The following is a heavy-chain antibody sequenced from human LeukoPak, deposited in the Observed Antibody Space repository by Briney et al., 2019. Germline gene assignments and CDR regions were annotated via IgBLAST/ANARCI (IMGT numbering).Heavy chain of an antibody. J-gene: IGHJ6*02. CDR1: GYTFTGYY. Sequence: ASVKVSCKASGYTFTGYYMHWLRQAPGQGLEWMGWINPNSGGTNYAQKFQGRVTMTRDTSISTAYMELSRLRSDDTAVYYCARVGRVAAADNYYYYGMDVWGQGTTVTVSS. CDR2: INPNSGGT. CDR3: ARVGRVAAADNYYYYGMDV. V-gene: IGHV1-2*02. D-gene: IGHD6-13*01.